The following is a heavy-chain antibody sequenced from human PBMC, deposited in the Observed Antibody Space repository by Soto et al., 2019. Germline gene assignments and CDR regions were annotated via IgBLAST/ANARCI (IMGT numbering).Heavy chain of an antibody. CDR2: IYYSGST. Sequence: SETLSLTCTVSGGSISSYYWSWIRQPPGKGLEWIGYIYYSGSTNYNPSLKSRVTTSVDTSKNQFSLKLSSVTAADTAVYYCARDSGIEMATIRGDPWFDPWGQGTLVTVSS. CDR3: ARDSGIEMATIRGDPWFDP. J-gene: IGHJ5*02. V-gene: IGHV4-59*01. CDR1: GGSISSYY. D-gene: IGHD5-12*01.